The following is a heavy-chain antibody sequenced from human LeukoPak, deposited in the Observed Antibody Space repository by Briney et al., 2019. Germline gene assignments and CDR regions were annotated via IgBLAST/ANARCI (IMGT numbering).Heavy chain of an antibody. CDR3: AKDIQLSC. V-gene: IGHV3-23*01. D-gene: IGHD1-26*01. CDR1: GFTFSSYA. CDR2: ISASGGNT. Sequence: PGGSLRLSCAASGFTFSSYAMHWVRQDPGKGLEWVSLISASGGNTYYADSVRGRFTVSRDSSKNALHLQMNSLRAEDTAVYYCAKDIQLSCWGQGTLVTVSS. J-gene: IGHJ4*02.